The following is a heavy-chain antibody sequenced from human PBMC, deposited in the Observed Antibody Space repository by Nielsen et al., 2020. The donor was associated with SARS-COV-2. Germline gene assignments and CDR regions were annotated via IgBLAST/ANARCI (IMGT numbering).Heavy chain of an antibody. V-gene: IGHV3-33*01. CDR1: GSTFSSYG. D-gene: IGHD3-3*01. CDR2: IWYDGSNK. J-gene: IGHJ4*02. CDR3: VRDSSVVIWSGYPVD. Sequence: GESLKISCAASGSTFSSYGMHWVRQAPGKGLEWVAVIWYDGSNKYYADSVKGRFTISRDNAKNSLYLQMNSLRAEDTAVYYCVRDSSVVIWSGYPVDWGQGTLVTVSS.